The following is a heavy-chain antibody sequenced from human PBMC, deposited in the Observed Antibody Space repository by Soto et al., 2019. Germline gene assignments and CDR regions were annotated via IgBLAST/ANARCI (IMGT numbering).Heavy chain of an antibody. Sequence: GGALRLSCAASWFPFRSYWRHRVRPAPGEGLVWVSRINSDGSSTSYADSVKGRFTISRDNAKNTVYLQMNSLRAEDTAVYYCASPYMYSSGLYFYGMDVWGQGTTVTVSS. CDR2: INSDGSST. J-gene: IGHJ6*02. V-gene: IGHV3-74*01. D-gene: IGHD6-19*01. CDR1: WFPFRSYW. CDR3: ASPYMYSSGLYFYGMDV.